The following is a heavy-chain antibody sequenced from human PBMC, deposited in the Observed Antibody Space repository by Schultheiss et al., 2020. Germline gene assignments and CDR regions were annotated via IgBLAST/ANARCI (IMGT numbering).Heavy chain of an antibody. D-gene: IGHD5-24*01. Sequence: VKVSCKASGGTFSSYAISWVRQAPGQGLEWMGGIIPIFGTANYAQKFQGRVTITADESTSTAYMELSSLRSEDTAVYYCARPRKQLRPEGDGMDVWGQGTTVTVSS. CDR3: ARPRKQLRPEGDGMDV. CDR2: IIPIFGTA. V-gene: IGHV1-69*01. CDR1: GGTFSSYA. J-gene: IGHJ6*02.